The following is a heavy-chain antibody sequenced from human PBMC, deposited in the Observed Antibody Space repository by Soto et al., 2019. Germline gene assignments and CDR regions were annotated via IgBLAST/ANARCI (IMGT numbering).Heavy chain of an antibody. V-gene: IGHV3-33*01. D-gene: IGHD3-22*01. CDR1: GFTFSSYG. CDR3: ASLYYYDSSGYFNDDAFDI. J-gene: IGHJ3*02. CDR2: IWYDGSNK. Sequence: QVQLVESGGGVDQPGRSLRLSCAASGFTFSSYGMHWVRQAPGKGLEWVAVIWYDGSNKYYADSGKGRFTISRDNSKNTLYLQMNSLRAEDTAVYYCASLYYYDSSGYFNDDAFDIWGQGTMVTVSS.